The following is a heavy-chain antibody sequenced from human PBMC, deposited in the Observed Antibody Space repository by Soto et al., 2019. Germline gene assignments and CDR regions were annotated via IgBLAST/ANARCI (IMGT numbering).Heavy chain of an antibody. V-gene: IGHV1-8*01. Sequence: ASVKVSWKASGYTFTSHDINWVRQATGQGLEWMGRMNPNSGNTGYAQKVQGRVTMTRNTSISTAYMELSSLRSEDTAVYYCARRRWDYYDSSGYSDAFDIWGQGTMVTVSS. CDR3: ARRRWDYYDSSGYSDAFDI. CDR1: GYTFTSHD. CDR2: MNPNSGNT. D-gene: IGHD3-22*01. J-gene: IGHJ3*02.